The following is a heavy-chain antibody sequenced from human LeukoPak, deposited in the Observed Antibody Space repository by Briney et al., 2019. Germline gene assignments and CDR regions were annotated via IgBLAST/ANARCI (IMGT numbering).Heavy chain of an antibody. D-gene: IGHD5-18*01. V-gene: IGHV3-74*01. Sequence: PGGSLRLSCAASGFTSSSYWMHWVRQAPGKGLVWVSRINSDGSSTSYADSVKGRFTISRDNAKNTLYLQMNSLRAEDTAVYYCARDSGYSYGFPFDYWGQGTLVTVSS. CDR3: ARDSGYSYGFPFDY. CDR1: GFTSSSYW. CDR2: INSDGSST. J-gene: IGHJ4*02.